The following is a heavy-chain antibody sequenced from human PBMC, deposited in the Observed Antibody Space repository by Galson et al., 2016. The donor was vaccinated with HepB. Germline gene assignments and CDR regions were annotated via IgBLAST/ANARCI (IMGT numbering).Heavy chain of an antibody. J-gene: IGHJ5*02. Sequence: SETLSLTCTVSGDSINDYSWSWIRQPPGKGLEWLGYIYYSGSTHYNPSLKSRVTISVDTSNNQFSLKLTSVAAADTAVYYCARVDSSGSNNWLDPWGPGTLVTVSS. CDR2: IYYSGST. CDR1: GDSINDYS. V-gene: IGHV4-59*01. CDR3: ARVDSSGSNNWLDP. D-gene: IGHD3-22*01.